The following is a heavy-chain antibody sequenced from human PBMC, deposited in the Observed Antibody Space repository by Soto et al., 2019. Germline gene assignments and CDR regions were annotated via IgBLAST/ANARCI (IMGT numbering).Heavy chain of an antibody. V-gene: IGHV4-39*01. J-gene: IGHJ4*02. D-gene: IGHD5-12*01. CDR1: GGSISGSGYY. CDR2: IYYSGST. CDR3: ARHSIVATSYVDY. Sequence: PSETLSLTCTFSGGSISGSGYYWGGIRQPPGKGLEWIGSIYYSGSTYYNPSLKSRVTISVDTSKNQFSLKLSSVTAADTAVYYCARHSIVATSYVDYWGQGTLVTVSS.